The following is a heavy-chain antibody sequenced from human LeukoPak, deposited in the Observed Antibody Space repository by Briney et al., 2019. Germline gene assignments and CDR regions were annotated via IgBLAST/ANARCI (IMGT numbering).Heavy chain of an antibody. CDR2: ISGSGGST. D-gene: IGHD1-1*01. CDR1: GFTFSSYA. J-gene: IGHJ3*02. V-gene: IGHV3-23*01. CDR3: ARLLGTYDAFDI. Sequence: GGSLRLSCAASGFTFSSYAMSWVRQAPGKGLEWVSAISGSGGSTYYADSVKGRFTISRDNAKNSLYLQMNSLRAEDTAVYYCARLLGTYDAFDIWGQGTMVTVSS.